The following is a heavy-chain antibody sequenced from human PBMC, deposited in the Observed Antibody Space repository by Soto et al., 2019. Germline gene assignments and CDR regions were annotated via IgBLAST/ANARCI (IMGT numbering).Heavy chain of an antibody. V-gene: IGHV4-4*07. CDR3: ARGQRFSDWFDP. J-gene: IGHJ5*02. D-gene: IGHD3-3*01. CDR2: VYSSGGT. CDR1: GGSMSSYD. Sequence: SETLSLTCPVSGGSMSSYDWTWIRQPAGKGLEWIGRVYSSGGTHYNPSLKSRVTISLDTSKNQFSLRLLSVTDADTAVYYCARGQRFSDWFDPWGQGTLFTVSS.